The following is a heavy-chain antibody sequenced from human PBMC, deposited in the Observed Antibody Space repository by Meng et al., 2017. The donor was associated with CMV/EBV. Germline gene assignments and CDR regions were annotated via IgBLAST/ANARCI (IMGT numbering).Heavy chain of an antibody. V-gene: IGHV1-69*05. CDR2: IIPIFGTA. CDR3: ARWYSSSSTSPHAFDI. J-gene: IGHJ3*02. D-gene: IGHD6-6*01. CDR1: GGTFSSYA. Sequence: SVKVSCKASGGTFSSYAISWVRQAPGQGLEWTGGIIPIFGTANYAQKFQGRVTITTDESTSTAYMELSSLRSEDTAVYYCARWYSSSSTSPHAFDIWGQGTMVTVSS.